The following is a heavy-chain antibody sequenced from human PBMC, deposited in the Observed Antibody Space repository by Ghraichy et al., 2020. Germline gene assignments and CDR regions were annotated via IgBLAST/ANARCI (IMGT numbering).Heavy chain of an antibody. CDR1: GGSISSGSYY. V-gene: IGHV4-61*02. D-gene: IGHD1-1*01. J-gene: IGHJ3*02. CDR2: IYTSGNT. Sequence: SETLSLTCTVSGGSISSGSYYWSWIRQPPGRGLEWIGRIYTSGNTNYNPSLSSRVTMSVDTSKNQFSLKLSSVTAADTAVYYCARGLAAPERPTGRRVAFEMWDQGTVITVSS. CDR3: ARGLAAPERPTGRRVAFEM.